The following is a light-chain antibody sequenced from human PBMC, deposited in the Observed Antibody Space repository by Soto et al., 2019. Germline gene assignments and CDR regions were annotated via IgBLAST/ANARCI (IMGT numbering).Light chain of an antibody. CDR2: DVT. CDR3: RSYTNKDTLL. CDR1: SSDVGGYDH. Sequence: QSVLTQPASVSGSPGQSITISCTGTSSDVGGYDHVSWYQQHPGKAPKLIIYDVTVRPSGISRRFSGSKSDNTASLAVSGLQPEDEADYYCRSYTNKDTLLFGGGT. J-gene: IGLJ3*02. V-gene: IGLV2-14*03.